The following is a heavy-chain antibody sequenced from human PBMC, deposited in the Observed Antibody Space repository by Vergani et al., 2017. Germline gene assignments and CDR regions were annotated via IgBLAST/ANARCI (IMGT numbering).Heavy chain of an antibody. CDR1: GFTFSNFG. D-gene: IGHD3-16*01. V-gene: IGHV3-30*02. CDR3: AKHFRGWGIDY. J-gene: IGHJ4*02. Sequence: QVQLVESAGGVVQPGGSLRLSCAASGFTFSNFGMHWIRQAPGKGLEWLAYIGNDGINTRYRDAVKGRFTLSRDFSKNTLYLQMNSLRTDDTATYYCAKHFRGWGIDYWGQGTQVIVSS. CDR2: IGNDGINT.